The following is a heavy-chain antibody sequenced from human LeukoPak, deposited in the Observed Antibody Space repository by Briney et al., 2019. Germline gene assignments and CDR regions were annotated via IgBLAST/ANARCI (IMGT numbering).Heavy chain of an antibody. J-gene: IGHJ6*02. CDR3: ARGQYRGTYYYYYGMDV. D-gene: IGHD1-14*01. Sequence: SETLSLTCTVSGGSISSSSYYWGWIRQPPGKGLEWIGSIYYSGSTYYNPSLKSRVTISVDTSKNQFSLKLSSVTAADTAVYYCARGQYRGTYYYYYGMDVWGQGTTVTVSS. CDR1: GGSISSSSYY. CDR2: IYYSGST. V-gene: IGHV4-39*01.